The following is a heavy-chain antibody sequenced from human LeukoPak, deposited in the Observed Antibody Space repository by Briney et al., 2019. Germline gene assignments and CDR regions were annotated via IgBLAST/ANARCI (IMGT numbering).Heavy chain of an antibody. J-gene: IGHJ4*02. Sequence: GSLRLSCAASGFTFSSYAMSWIRQPPGKGLEWIGEINHSGSTNYNPSLKSRVTISVDTSKNQFSLKLSSVTAADTAVYYCARGTILWFGELFFDYWGQGTLVTVSS. CDR1: GFTFSSYA. V-gene: IGHV4-34*01. CDR2: INHSGST. CDR3: ARGTILWFGELFFDY. D-gene: IGHD3-10*01.